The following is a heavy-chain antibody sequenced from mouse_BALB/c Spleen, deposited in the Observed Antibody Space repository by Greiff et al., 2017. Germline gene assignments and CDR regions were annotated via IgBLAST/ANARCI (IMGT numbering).Heavy chain of an antibody. CDR3: AREGYGITAGFAY. D-gene: IGHD2-4*01. J-gene: IGHJ3*01. V-gene: IGHV1-69*02. CDR2: IDPSDSYT. Sequence: VQLQQPGAELVKPGASVKLSCKASGYTFTSYWMHWVKQRPGQGLEWIGEIDPSDSYTNYNQKFKGKATLTVDKSSSTAYMQLSSLTSEDSAVYYWAREGYGITAGFAYWGQGTLVTVSA. CDR1: GYTFTSYW.